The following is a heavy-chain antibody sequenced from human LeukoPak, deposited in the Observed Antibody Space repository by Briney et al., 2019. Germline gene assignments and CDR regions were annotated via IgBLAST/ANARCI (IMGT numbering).Heavy chain of an antibody. CDR1: GIAATGNS. CDR2: ISISTGT. J-gene: IGHJ5*02. Sequence: GGTLRPSCAASGIAATGNSMSWVRQPPGKGQERVSFISISTGTCYAASVRGRFTMSVDSSENTFFLQMNSLRDEDTAVYYCAIAQSSDELLDAWGKGTLVTVSS. V-gene: IGHV3-53*01. D-gene: IGHD1-7*01. CDR3: AIAQSSDELLDA.